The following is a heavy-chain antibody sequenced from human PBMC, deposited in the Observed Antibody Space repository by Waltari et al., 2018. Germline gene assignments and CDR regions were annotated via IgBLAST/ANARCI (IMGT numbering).Heavy chain of an antibody. Sequence: QVQLVQSGAEVKKPGASVKVSCKASGYTFTSYGISWVRQAPGQGLEWMGWISGYNGNTNYAQKLHGRVTMTTDTSTSTAYMELRSLRSDDTALYYCAREGRSSGYRKTQGVDYWGQGTLVTVSS. V-gene: IGHV1-18*01. J-gene: IGHJ4*02. CDR3: AREGRSSGYRKTQGVDY. CDR2: ISGYNGNT. CDR1: GYTFTSYG. D-gene: IGHD3-22*01.